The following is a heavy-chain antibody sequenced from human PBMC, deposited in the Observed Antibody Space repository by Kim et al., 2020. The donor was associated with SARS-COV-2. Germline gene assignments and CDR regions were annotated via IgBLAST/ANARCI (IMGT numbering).Heavy chain of an antibody. D-gene: IGHD1-26*01. CDR3: ERDRLVGATSYGMDV. J-gene: IGHJ6*02. Sequence: ADSVKGRFTMSSDTAKTTLYRQMNSLRAEDTAVYYCERDRLVGATSYGMDVWGQGTTVTVSS. V-gene: IGHV3-30*07.